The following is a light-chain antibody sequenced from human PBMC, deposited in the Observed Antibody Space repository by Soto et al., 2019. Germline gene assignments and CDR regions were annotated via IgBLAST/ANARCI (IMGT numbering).Light chain of an antibody. Sequence: DIQMTQSPSTLSASVGDRVTITCRASQSIGNWLAWYQQKPGKAPRLLIYDASSLESGVPSRFSGSGSGTEFTLTISSLQPDDFATYYCLQYHTYYTFGQGTKLEIK. V-gene: IGKV1-5*01. CDR2: DAS. J-gene: IGKJ2*01. CDR3: LQYHTYYT. CDR1: QSIGNW.